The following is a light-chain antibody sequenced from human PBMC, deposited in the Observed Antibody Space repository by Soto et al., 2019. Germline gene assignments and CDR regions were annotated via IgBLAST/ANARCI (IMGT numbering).Light chain of an antibody. V-gene: IGLV2-14*01. CDR3: SSYTSSSTDV. J-gene: IGLJ1*01. CDR2: EVS. Sequence: QPASVSGSPGQSITISCTGTSSDVGGYNYVSWYQQHPGKAPKLMIYEVSNRPSGVSNRFSGSKSGNAASLTISGLQAEDEADYDCSSYTSSSTDVFGTGTKLTVL. CDR1: SSDVGGYNY.